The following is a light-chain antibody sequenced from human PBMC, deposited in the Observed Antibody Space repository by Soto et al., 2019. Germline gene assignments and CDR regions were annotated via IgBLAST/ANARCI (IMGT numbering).Light chain of an antibody. CDR3: MQGATWPYT. CDR1: QSLVHSDGNTY. Sequence: DVVMTQSPLTLPVTLGQPASISCRSSQSLVHSDGNTYLNWYQQRPGQSPRRLIYRISTRDSGVPDRFSGSGSGTDFTLKISRVEAEDVGVYYCMQGATWPYTFGHGTKLEIK. V-gene: IGKV2-30*02. J-gene: IGKJ2*01. CDR2: RIS.